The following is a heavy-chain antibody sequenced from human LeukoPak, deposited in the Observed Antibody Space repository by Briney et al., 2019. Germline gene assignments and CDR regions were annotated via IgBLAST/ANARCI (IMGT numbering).Heavy chain of an antibody. CDR1: GFTFSSYA. V-gene: IGHV3-23*01. CDR2: ISGSGGST. J-gene: IGHJ1*01. D-gene: IGHD2-2*01. Sequence: PGGSLRLSCAASGFTFSSYAMSWVRQAPGKGLEWVSAISGSGGSTYYADSVKGRFTISRDNSKNTLYLQMNSLRAEDTAVYYCAMTRYCSSTSCYWFQHWGQGTPVTVSS. CDR3: AMTRYCSSTSCYWFQH.